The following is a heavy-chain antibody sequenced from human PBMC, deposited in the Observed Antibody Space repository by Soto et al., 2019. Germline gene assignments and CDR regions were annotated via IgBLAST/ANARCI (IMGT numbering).Heavy chain of an antibody. CDR1: GYTFTSYY. V-gene: IGHV1-46*01. CDR3: ARLLAVAGSHYYGMDV. J-gene: IGHJ6*02. D-gene: IGHD6-19*01. CDR2: INPSGGST. Sequence: GASVKVSCKSSGYTFTSYYMHWVRQARGQGLEWMGIINPSGGSTSYAQKFQGRVTMTRDTSTSTVYMELSSLRSEDTAVYYCARLLAVAGSHYYGMDVWGQGTTVTVSS.